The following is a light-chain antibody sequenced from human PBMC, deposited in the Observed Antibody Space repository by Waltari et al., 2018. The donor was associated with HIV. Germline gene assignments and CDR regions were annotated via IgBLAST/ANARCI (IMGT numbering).Light chain of an antibody. V-gene: IGKV3-15*01. CDR2: GAS. Sequence: EIVMTQSPATLSVSPGERATLSCRASQSVSSNLAWYQQKPGQAPRLLIYGASTRATGIPGRFSGSGSGTECTLTISSLQSEDFAVYYCQQYNNWRTWTFGQGTKVEIK. CDR3: QQYNNWRTWT. J-gene: IGKJ1*01. CDR1: QSVSSN.